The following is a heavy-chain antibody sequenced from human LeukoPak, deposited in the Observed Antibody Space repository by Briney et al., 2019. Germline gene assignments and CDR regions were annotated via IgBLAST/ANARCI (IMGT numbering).Heavy chain of an antibody. V-gene: IGHV1-8*01. CDR3: ARVHRRDYGDYRRAFDI. CDR1: GYTFTSYD. J-gene: IGHJ3*02. D-gene: IGHD4-17*01. CDR2: MNPNSGNT. Sequence: GASVKVSCKASGYTFTSYDINWVRQATGQGLEWMGWMNPNSGNTGYAQKFQGRVTITRNTSISTAYMELSSLRSEDTAVYYCARVHRRDYGDYRRAFDIWGQGTMVTVSS.